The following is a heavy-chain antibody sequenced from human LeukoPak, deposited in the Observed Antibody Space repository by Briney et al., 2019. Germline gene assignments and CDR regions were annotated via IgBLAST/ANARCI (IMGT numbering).Heavy chain of an antibody. D-gene: IGHD5-18*01. CDR1: GFTFTSYW. Sequence: GGSLRLTCAASGFTFTSYWMNWVRQAPGKGLEWVAVISYDGSNKYYADSVKGRFTISRDNSKNTLYLQMNSLRAEDTAVYYCAREYSYGFDYWGQGTLVTVSS. CDR3: AREYSYGFDY. J-gene: IGHJ4*02. V-gene: IGHV3-30-3*01. CDR2: ISYDGSNK.